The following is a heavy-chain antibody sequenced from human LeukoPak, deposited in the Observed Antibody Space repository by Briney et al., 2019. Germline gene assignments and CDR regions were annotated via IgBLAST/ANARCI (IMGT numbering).Heavy chain of an antibody. J-gene: IGHJ4*02. Sequence: PSETLSLTCTVSGXSVSNYYWSWIRQPPGKGLEWIGYIYYSGSTNYNPSLKSRVTISVDTSKNQFSLKLTSVTAADTALYYCARDIHGSGHFDFWGQGTLVTVSS. V-gene: IGHV4-59*02. CDR3: ARDIHGSGHFDF. D-gene: IGHD3-10*01. CDR1: GXSVSNYY. CDR2: IYYSGST.